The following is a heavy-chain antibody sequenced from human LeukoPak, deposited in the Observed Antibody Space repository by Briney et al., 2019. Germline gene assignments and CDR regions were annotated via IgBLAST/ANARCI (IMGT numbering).Heavy chain of an antibody. CDR2: ISGSGGST. CDR1: GFTFSSYA. J-gene: IGHJ4*02. V-gene: IGHV3-23*01. Sequence: GGSLRLSCAASGFTFSSYAMSWGRQAPGMGLEWVSAISGSGGSTYYADSVKGRFTISRDNSKNTLYLQMNSLRAEDTAVYYCAKNVRYPPVDYWGQGTLVTVSS. D-gene: IGHD3-16*02. CDR3: AKNVRYPPVDY.